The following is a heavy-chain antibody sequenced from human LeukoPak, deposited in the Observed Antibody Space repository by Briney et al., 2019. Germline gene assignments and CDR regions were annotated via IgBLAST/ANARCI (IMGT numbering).Heavy chain of an antibody. J-gene: IGHJ6*02. Sequence: GESLKISCKASGYRFSSYWIGWVRQMPGKGLEWMGIIYPGDSATRYSPSFQGQVIISADKSISSAYLQWSSLKASDSAMYYCARCRDGYYYDMDVWGQGTTVTVSS. CDR2: IYPGDSAT. CDR3: ARCRDGYYYDMDV. V-gene: IGHV5-51*01. D-gene: IGHD5-24*01. CDR1: GYRFSSYW.